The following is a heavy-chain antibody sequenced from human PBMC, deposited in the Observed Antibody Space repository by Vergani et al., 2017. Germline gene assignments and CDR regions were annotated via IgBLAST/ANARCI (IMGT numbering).Heavy chain of an antibody. J-gene: IGHJ6*02. D-gene: IGHD3-22*01. CDR2: VSSGGSI. V-gene: IGHV3-53*02. Sequence: EVQLVATGGGLIQPGGSLRLSCADSGFTVSSNYMSWVRQAPGKGLEWVSVVSSGGSIYYDVAVKGRFTISRDNSKNTLYLQMNSLRAEDTAVYYCVGTYYYDSSGYRYYYYGMDVWGQGTTVTVSS. CDR1: GFTVSSNY. CDR3: VGTYYYDSSGYRYYYYGMDV.